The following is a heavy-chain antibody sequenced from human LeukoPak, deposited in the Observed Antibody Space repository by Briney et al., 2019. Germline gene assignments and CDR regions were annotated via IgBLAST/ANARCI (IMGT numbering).Heavy chain of an antibody. D-gene: IGHD5-18*01. CDR1: GGTFISYT. CDR3: ARNPSGTAMVTS. Sequence: ASVKVSFKASGGTFISYTISWVRQAPGQGLEGMGRIIPILGIANYAQKFQGRVTITADKSTSTAYMELSSLRSEDTAVYYCARNPSGTAMVTSWGQGTLVTVSS. V-gene: IGHV1-69*02. J-gene: IGHJ5*02. CDR2: IIPILGIA.